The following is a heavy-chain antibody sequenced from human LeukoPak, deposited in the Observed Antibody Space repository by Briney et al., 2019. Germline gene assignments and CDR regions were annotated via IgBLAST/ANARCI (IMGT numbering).Heavy chain of an antibody. V-gene: IGHV3-9*01. CDR3: ARAGYSGSYRYYYGMDV. CDR1: GFTFDDYA. J-gene: IGHJ6*02. Sequence: PGRSLRLSCAASGFTFDDYAMHWVRQAPGKGLEWVSGISWNSGSIGYADSVKGRFTISRDNAKNSLYLQMNSLRAEDTAVYYCARAGYSGSYRYYYGMDVWGQGTTVTVSS. CDR2: ISWNSGSI. D-gene: IGHD1-26*01.